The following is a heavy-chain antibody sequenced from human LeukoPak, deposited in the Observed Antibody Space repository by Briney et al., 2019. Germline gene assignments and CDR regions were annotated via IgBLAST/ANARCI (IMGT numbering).Heavy chain of an antibody. CDR2: ISYDGSNK. CDR3: ARDTPMIVVVDDAFDI. CDR1: GFTFSSYA. Sequence: GGSLRLSCAASGFTFSSYAMHWVRQAPGKGLEWVAVISYDGSNKYYADSVKGRFTISRDNSKNTLYLQMNSLRAEDTAVYYCARDTPMIVVVDDAFDIWGQGTMVTVSS. D-gene: IGHD3-22*01. V-gene: IGHV3-30-3*01. J-gene: IGHJ3*02.